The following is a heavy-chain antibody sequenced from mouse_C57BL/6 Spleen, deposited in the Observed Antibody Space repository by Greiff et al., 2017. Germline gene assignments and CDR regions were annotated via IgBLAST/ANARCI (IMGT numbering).Heavy chain of an antibody. D-gene: IGHD2-4*01. Sequence: EVKLQQSGPDLVKPGASVKISCKASGYSFTDYNMNWVNQSNGKSLEWIGVLNPNFVTPSFNQRLTGKATLTVDQYSSTAYMQLDSLTSEDSAVYYCASYDYFFDYWGQGTTLTVSS. CDR1: GYSFTDYN. V-gene: IGHV1-39*01. J-gene: IGHJ2*01. CDR2: LNPNFVTP. CDR3: ASYDYFFDY.